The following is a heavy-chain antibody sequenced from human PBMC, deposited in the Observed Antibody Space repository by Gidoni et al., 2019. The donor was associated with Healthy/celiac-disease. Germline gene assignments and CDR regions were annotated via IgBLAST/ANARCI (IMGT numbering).Heavy chain of an antibody. V-gene: IGHV1-69*01. CDR1: VGTFSSYA. Sequence: QVQLVQSGAEVKQPGSSVKVSCKASVGTFSSYAISCVRQDPGPGLEWMGGIIPIFGTANYAQKFQGRVTMTADESTSTAYMELSSLRSEDTAVYYCARVSFPARTAARPDNWFDPWGQGTLVTVSS. CDR3: ARVSFPARTAARPDNWFDP. D-gene: IGHD6-6*01. CDR2: IIPIFGTA. J-gene: IGHJ5*02.